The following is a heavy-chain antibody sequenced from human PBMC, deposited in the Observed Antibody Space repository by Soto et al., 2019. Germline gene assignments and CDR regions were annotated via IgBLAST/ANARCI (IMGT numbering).Heavy chain of an antibody. CDR3: GRVYCISTSCWDY. CDR1: GFTFSTYT. J-gene: IGHJ4*02. CDR2: ISSASSYI. D-gene: IGHD2-2*01. Sequence: GSLRLSCAASGFTFSTYTMNWVRQAPGKGLEWVSSISSASSYIYYADSVKGRFTISRDNAKNSLYLQMNSLRAEDMAVYYCGRVYCISTSCWDYLGQGTLVTVSS. V-gene: IGHV3-21*01.